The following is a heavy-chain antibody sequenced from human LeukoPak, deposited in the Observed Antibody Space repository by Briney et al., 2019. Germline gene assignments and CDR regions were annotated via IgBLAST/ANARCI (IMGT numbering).Heavy chain of an antibody. D-gene: IGHD3-10*01. J-gene: IGHJ5*02. CDR1: GYTFTRYG. CDR2: IGAYNGDT. V-gene: IGHV1-18*01. Sequence: ASVKVSCKASGYTFTRYGISWVRQAPGQGLEWMGWIGAYNGDTSYAQKLQGRVTMTTDTSTSTAYMELRSLRSDDTAVYYCARVRRSGSHDFDPWGQGTLVTVSS. CDR3: ARVRRSGSHDFDP.